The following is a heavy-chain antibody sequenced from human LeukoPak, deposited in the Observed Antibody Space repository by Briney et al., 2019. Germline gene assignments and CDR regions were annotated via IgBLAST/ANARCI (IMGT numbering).Heavy chain of an antibody. CDR3: AKDRSSFGPFYFDY. CDR2: ISGSGGST. V-gene: IGHV3-23*01. Sequence: GGSLILSCSASGFTFSSYAMSWVRQAPGKGLEWVSAISGSGGSTYYADSVKGRFTISRDNSKNTLYLQMNSLRAEDTAVYYCAKDRSSFGPFYFDYWGQGTLVTVSS. CDR1: GFTFSSYA. D-gene: IGHD6-6*01. J-gene: IGHJ4*02.